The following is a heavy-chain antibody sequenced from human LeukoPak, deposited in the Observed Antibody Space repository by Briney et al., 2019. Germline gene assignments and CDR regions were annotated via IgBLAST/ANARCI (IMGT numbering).Heavy chain of an antibody. D-gene: IGHD6-13*01. CDR3: ARELAAAGTVLDY. V-gene: IGHV3-21*01. CDR2: ISSSSYI. Sequence: GGSLRLSCAASGFTFSSYSMNWVRQAPGKGLEWVSSISSSSYIYYADSVKGRFTISRDNSKNTLYLQMNSLRAEDTAVYYCARELAAAGTVLDYWGLGTLVTVSS. J-gene: IGHJ4*02. CDR1: GFTFSSYS.